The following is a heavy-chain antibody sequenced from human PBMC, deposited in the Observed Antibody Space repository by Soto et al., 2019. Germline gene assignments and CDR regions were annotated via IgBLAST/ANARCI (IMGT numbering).Heavy chain of an antibody. CDR3: VRIRYQLPSSVLWLDP. D-gene: IGHD3-16*01. CDR1: GGFLSESY. J-gene: IGHJ5*02. Sequence: SETLSLTCAVYGGFLSESYWTWIRQPPGKGLEWIGEINHVGGTNYNPSLKSRVTMSVDTSQNQFSLRLISVTAAGTAMYFCVRIRYQLPSSVLWLDPWGQGTPVTVSS. V-gene: IGHV4-34*01. CDR2: INHVGGT.